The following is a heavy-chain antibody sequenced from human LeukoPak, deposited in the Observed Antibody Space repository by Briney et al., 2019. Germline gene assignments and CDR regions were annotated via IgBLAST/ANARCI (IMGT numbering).Heavy chain of an antibody. V-gene: IGHV4-59*01. CDR2: IYYSGST. D-gene: IGHD1-26*01. CDR3: ARAGSWADAFDI. CDR1: GGSISSYY. Sequence: SETLSLTCTVSGGSISSYYWSWIRQPPGKGLEWIGYIYYSGSTDYNPSLKSRLTISVDTSKNQFSLKMNSVTAADTAVYYCARAGSWADAFDIWGQGTMVTVSS. J-gene: IGHJ3*02.